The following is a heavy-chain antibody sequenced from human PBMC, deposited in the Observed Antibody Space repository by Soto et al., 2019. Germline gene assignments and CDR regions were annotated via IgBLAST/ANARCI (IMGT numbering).Heavy chain of an antibody. CDR3: ARWSTMIVVNHLDY. CDR1: GFTFSRYE. V-gene: IGHV3-48*03. Sequence: PGGSLRLSCAASGFTFSRYEMNWVRQAPGKGLEWVSYISSSGSTIYYADSVKGRFTISRDNAKNSLYLQMNSLRVEDTAVYYCARWSTMIVVNHLDYWGQGTLVTVSS. J-gene: IGHJ4*02. D-gene: IGHD3-22*01. CDR2: ISSSGSTI.